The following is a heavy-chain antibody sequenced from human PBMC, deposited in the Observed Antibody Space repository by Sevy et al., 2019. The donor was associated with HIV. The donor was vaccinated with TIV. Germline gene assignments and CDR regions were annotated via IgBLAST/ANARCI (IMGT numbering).Heavy chain of an antibody. D-gene: IGHD3-10*01. CDR2: VSSNGTSK. Sequence: GGSLRLSCEAFGYKFSSNALHWVRQSAGRGLEWVAVVSSNGTSKHYADSVKGRFTVSRDNSKNTLYLQMTSLSAEDTAVYFCVREGGDHYGSGDYESYFDYWGQGTVVTVSS. CDR1: GYKFSSNA. J-gene: IGHJ4*02. CDR3: VREGGDHYGSGDYESYFDY. V-gene: IGHV3-30*04.